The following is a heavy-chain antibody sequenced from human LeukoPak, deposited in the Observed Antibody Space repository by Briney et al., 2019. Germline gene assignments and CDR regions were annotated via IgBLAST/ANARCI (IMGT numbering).Heavy chain of an antibody. CDR2: IYSGSST. J-gene: IGHJ4*02. V-gene: IGHV3-53*01. Sequence: GGSLRLSCAASGFTVSSNYMSWVRQAPGKGLEWVSVIYSGSSTYYADSVQGRFTISRDNSKNTLYLQMNSLRAEDTAVYYCARDRDRYGFDYWGQGTLVTVSS. CDR3: ARDRDRYGFDY. CDR1: GFTVSSNY. D-gene: IGHD5-18*01.